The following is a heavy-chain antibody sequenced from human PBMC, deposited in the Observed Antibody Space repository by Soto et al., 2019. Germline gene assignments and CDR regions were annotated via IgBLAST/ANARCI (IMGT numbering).Heavy chain of an antibody. CDR1: GYTFTSYG. J-gene: IGHJ6*02. Sequence: VSVKVSCKASGYTFTSYGISWVRQAPGQGLEWMGWISAYNGNTNYAQKLQGRVTMTTDTSTSTAYMELRSLRSDDTAVYYCARGQSYYYDSSGYPTHSYYGMDVWGQGTTVTVSS. D-gene: IGHD3-22*01. V-gene: IGHV1-18*01. CDR3: ARGQSYYYDSSGYPTHSYYGMDV. CDR2: ISAYNGNT.